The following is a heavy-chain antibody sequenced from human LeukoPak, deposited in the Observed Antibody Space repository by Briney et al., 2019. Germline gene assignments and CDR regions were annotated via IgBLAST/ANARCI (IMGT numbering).Heavy chain of an antibody. J-gene: IGHJ4*02. CDR3: ARGDFWSGYYRI. Sequence: PGGSLRLSCAASGFTFSGYWMHWVCQAPGKGLVWVSRINIDGSTISYADSVKGRFTISRDNTKNTVYLQMNSLRAEDTAMYYCARGDFWSGYYRIWGQGTLVTVSS. CDR2: INIDGSTI. D-gene: IGHD3-3*01. V-gene: IGHV3-74*01. CDR1: GFTFSGYW.